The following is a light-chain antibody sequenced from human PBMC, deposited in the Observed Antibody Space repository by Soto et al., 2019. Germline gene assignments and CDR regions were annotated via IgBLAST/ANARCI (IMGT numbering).Light chain of an antibody. CDR3: AAWDDSLNVYV. Sequence: QSVLTQPPSASGTPGQRVTISCSGSSSNIGSNTVNWYQQLPGTAPKLLIYSNNQRPSGVPDRFSGSESGTSASLAISGLQSEDEADYYCAAWDDSLNVYVFGTGTKVTVL. V-gene: IGLV1-44*01. CDR2: SNN. J-gene: IGLJ1*01. CDR1: SSNIGSNT.